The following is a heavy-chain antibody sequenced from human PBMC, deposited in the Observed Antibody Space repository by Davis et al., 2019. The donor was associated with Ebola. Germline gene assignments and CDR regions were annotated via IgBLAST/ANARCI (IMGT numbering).Heavy chain of an antibody. CDR1: GFTFSGSA. J-gene: IGHJ4*02. D-gene: IGHD4-17*01. V-gene: IGHV3-73*01. Sequence: GGSLRLSCAASGFTFSGSAMHWVRQASGKGLKWVGRIRSKANSYATAYAASVKGRFTISRDDSKNTAYLQMNSLKTEDTAVYYCTTTTVTTDYWGQGTLVTVSS. CDR3: TTTTVTTDY. CDR2: IRSKANSYAT.